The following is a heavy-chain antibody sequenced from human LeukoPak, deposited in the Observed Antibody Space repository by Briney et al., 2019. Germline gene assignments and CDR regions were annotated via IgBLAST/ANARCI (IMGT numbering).Heavy chain of an antibody. CDR2: MNPNSGNT. CDR1: GYTFTSYD. Sequence: ASAKVSCKASGYTFTSYDIHWVRQTTGQGLEWMGWMNPNSGNTGYAQKFQGRVTMTRNTSINTAYMEVSSLRSEDTAVYYCARRNLLAGYNLNYWGQGTVVTVSS. J-gene: IGHJ4*02. CDR3: ARRNLLAGYNLNY. V-gene: IGHV1-8*01. D-gene: IGHD5-24*01.